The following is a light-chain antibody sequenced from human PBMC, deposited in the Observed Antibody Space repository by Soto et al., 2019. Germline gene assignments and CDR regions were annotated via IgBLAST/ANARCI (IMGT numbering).Light chain of an antibody. CDR3: SSYTSSTTYV. CDR1: SSDVCGYNY. CDR2: DVS. V-gene: IGLV2-14*01. J-gene: IGLJ1*01. Sequence: QSALTQPASVSASPGQSIAISCTGTSSDVCGYNYVSWYQQHPGKAPKLMIYDVSNRPSGVSNRFSGSKSGNTASLTISGLQAEDEADYYCSSYTSSTTYVFGTGTKLTVL.